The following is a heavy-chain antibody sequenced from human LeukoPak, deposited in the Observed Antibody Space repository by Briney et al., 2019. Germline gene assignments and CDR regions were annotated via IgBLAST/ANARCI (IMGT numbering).Heavy chain of an antibody. CDR1: GYTFTGYY. CDR3: ARAAMNLDGYNWWYFDY. D-gene: IGHD5-24*01. Sequence: SVKVSCKASGYTFTGYYMHWVRQAPGQGLEWMGWINPNSGGTNYAQKFQGRVTMTRDTSISTAYMELSRLRSDDTAVYYCARAAMNLDGYNWWYFDYWGQGTLVTVSS. J-gene: IGHJ4*02. V-gene: IGHV1-2*02. CDR2: INPNSGGT.